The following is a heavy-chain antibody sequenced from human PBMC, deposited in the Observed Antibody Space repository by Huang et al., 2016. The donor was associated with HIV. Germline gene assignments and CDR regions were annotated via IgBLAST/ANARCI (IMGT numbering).Heavy chain of an antibody. CDR3: TVLLDY. CDR1: GFTFNKSA. Sequence: EVKVLESGGGLVQPGGSLRLSCVASGFTFNKSAMSWVRQVPGKGLAWVSLIIGNGNKTYYADSVKGRFTISRDNSKNTVYLQMNSLRAEDAALYHCTVLLDYWGQGTPVTVSS. V-gene: IGHV3-23*01. CDR2: IIGNGNKT. J-gene: IGHJ4*02.